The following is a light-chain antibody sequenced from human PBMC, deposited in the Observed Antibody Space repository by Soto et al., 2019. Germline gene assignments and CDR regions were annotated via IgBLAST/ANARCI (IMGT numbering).Light chain of an antibody. J-gene: IGKJ5*01. V-gene: IGKV4-1*01. Sequence: DIVMTQSPDSLPVSLGERATINCKSSQSVLHSSNKKNYLAWYQQKPGQSPRLLIFWASTRKSGVPDRFSASGSATDFTLTISSLQAEDVAVYYCQQYFTTPITFGQGTRLEIK. CDR3: QQYFTTPIT. CDR1: QSVLHSSNKKNY. CDR2: WAS.